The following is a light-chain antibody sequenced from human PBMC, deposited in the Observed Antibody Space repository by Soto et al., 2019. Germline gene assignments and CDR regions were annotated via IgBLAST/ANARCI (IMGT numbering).Light chain of an antibody. CDR3: QQRRNWGLT. CDR1: QSVSSY. V-gene: IGKV3-11*01. CDR2: DAY. Sequence: EIVLTQSPATLSLSPGERATLSCRASQSVSSYLAWYQQKPGQAPRLLIYDAYNRATGIPARFSGSGSGTDFTLTISSIEPEDLAVYYCQQRRNWGLTFGGGTKVEIK. J-gene: IGKJ4*01.